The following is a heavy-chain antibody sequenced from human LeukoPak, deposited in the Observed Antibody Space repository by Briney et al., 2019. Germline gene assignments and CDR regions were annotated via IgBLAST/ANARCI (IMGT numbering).Heavy chain of an antibody. D-gene: IGHD4-17*01. CDR1: GGSISSTSYY. Sequence: SETLSLTCTVSGGSISSTSYYWGWIRQPPGKGLEWIGSIYYSGSTHYNPSLKSRVTISVDTSKNQFSLKLSSVTAADTAVYYCARQRDVYGDARFDYWGQGTLVTVSS. CDR2: IYYSGST. CDR3: ARQRDVYGDARFDY. V-gene: IGHV4-39*01. J-gene: IGHJ4*02.